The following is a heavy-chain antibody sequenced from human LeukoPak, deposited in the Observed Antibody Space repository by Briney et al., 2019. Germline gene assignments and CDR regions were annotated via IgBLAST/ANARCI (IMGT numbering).Heavy chain of an antibody. D-gene: IGHD1-26*01. J-gene: IGHJ4*02. CDR3: ARVSGSYYKGIDY. CDR1: GFTFSDYY. Sequence: GGSLRLSCAASGFTFSDYYMSWIRQAPGKALEWVSYVSSGSSTIYYADSVKGRFTVSRDNGKRSLYLHMNSLRAEDTAVYYCARVSGSYYKGIDYWGQGTLVTVSS. CDR2: VSSGSSTI. V-gene: IGHV3-11*04.